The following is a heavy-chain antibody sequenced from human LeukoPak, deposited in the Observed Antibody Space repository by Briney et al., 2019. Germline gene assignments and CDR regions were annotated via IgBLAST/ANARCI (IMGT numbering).Heavy chain of an antibody. CDR3: ARSRNLFWSGYKPFDY. CDR1: GGSFSGYY. CDR2: IKHSGST. D-gene: IGHD3-3*01. J-gene: IGHJ4*02. Sequence: SETLSLTCAVYGGSFSGYYWSWVRQPPGKGLEWIGEIKHSGSTNYNPSLTSRVTISVDTSKNQFSLKLSSVTAADTAVYYCARSRNLFWSGYKPFDYWGQGTLVTVSS. V-gene: IGHV4-34*01.